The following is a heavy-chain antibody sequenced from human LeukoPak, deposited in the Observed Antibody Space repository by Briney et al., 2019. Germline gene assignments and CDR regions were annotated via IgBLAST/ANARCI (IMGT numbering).Heavy chain of an antibody. Sequence: GGSLRLSCAASGFTFSSYGMHWVRQAPGKGLEWVAVISYDGSNKYYADSVKGRFTISRDNSKNTLYLQMNSLRAEDTAVYYCAKDRLTQRYYYGMDVWGKGTTVTVSS. V-gene: IGHV3-30*18. J-gene: IGHJ6*04. CDR3: AKDRLTQRYYYGMDV. CDR2: ISYDGSNK. D-gene: IGHD4/OR15-4a*01. CDR1: GFTFSSYG.